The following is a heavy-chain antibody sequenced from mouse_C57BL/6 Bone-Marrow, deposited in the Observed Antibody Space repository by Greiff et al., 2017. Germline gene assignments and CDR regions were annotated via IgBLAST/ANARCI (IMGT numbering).Heavy chain of an antibody. CDR3: ARDGYYLGDY. V-gene: IGHV1-59*01. CDR2: IDPSDSYT. D-gene: IGHD2-3*01. J-gene: IGHJ4*01. CDR1: GYTFTSYW. Sequence: QVQLQQPGAELVRPGTSVKLSCKASGYTFTSYWMHWVKQRPGQGLEWIGVIDPSDSYTNYNQKFKGKATLTVDPSSSTAYMQLSSLTSEDSAVYYCARDGYYLGDYWGQGTSVTVSS.